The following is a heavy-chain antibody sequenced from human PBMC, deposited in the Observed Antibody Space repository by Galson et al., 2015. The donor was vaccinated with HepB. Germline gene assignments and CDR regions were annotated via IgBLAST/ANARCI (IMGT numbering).Heavy chain of an antibody. D-gene: IGHD6-6*01. CDR2: MSYDGSNK. CDR1: GFTFSSYG. J-gene: IGHJ4*02. V-gene: IGHV3-30*18. Sequence: SLRLSCAASGFTFSSYGMHWVRQAPGKGLEWVAVMSYDGSNKYYADSVKGRFTISRDNSKNTLYLQMNSLRAEDTAVYYCAKDGWAFSSSFIDYWGQGTLVTVSS. CDR3: AKDGWAFSSSFIDY.